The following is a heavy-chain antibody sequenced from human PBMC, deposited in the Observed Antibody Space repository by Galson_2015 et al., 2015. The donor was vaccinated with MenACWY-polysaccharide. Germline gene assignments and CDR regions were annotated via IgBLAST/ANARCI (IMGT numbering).Heavy chain of an antibody. CDR1: GFTFSSYS. Sequence: SLRLSCAASGFTFSSYSMNWVRQAPGKGLEWVSYISSSGTIYYADSVKGRFTISRDNGKNSLYLQMNSLRAEDTAVYFCARGHLGLGLWGQGTTVTVSS. CDR3: ARGHLGLGL. CDR2: ISSSGTI. V-gene: IGHV3-48*01. J-gene: IGHJ6*02. D-gene: IGHD7-27*01.